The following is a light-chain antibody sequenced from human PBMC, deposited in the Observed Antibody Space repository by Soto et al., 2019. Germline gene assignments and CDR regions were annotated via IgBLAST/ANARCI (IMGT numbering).Light chain of an antibody. V-gene: IGLV2-23*02. CDR3: CSYPGHFFYV. CDR1: SSGVGRYNL. J-gene: IGLJ1*01. CDR2: EVT. Sequence: QSVLTQPASVSGSPGQSITISCTGTSSGVGRYNLVSWYQHHPGKAPRLIIYEVTKRPSGVSTRLSGSKSGNTASLTISGLRVEEEAEYYCCSYPGHFFYVSGPGPKVTVL.